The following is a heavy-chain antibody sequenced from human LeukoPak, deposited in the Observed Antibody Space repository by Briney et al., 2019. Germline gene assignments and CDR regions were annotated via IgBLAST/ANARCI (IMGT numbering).Heavy chain of an antibody. CDR2: ISGSGGST. D-gene: IGHD4-11*01. V-gene: IGHV3-23*01. J-gene: IGHJ4*02. Sequence: GGSVRLSCAASGFTFSSYAMSWVRQAPGKGLEWVSAISGSGGSTYYADSVKSRFTISRDNSKNTLYLQMNSLRAEDTAVYYCATRYYSNPPWKYWGQGTLVTVSS. CDR3: ATRYYSNPPWKY. CDR1: GFTFSSYA.